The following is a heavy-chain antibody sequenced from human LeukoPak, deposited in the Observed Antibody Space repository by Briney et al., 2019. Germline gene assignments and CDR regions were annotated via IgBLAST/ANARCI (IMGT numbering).Heavy chain of an antibody. CDR1: GFTFSSYA. CDR3: AKAEGYDILTGLDY. V-gene: IGHV3-23*01. Sequence: GGSLRLSCAASGFTFSSYAMSWVRQAPGKGLEWVSGISDSGGYTYYADPVKGRFTISRDNSKNTLYLQMNSLRAEDTAVYYCAKAEGYDILTGLDYWGQGTLVTVSS. D-gene: IGHD3-9*01. J-gene: IGHJ4*02. CDR2: ISDSGGYT.